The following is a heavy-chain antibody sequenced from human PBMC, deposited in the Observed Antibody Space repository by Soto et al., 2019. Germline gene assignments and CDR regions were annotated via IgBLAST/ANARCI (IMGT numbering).Heavy chain of an antibody. CDR3: ARLYYYDSSGPNAFDI. CDR1: GGTFSSYA. Sequence: SVKVSCKASGGTFSSYAISWVRQAPGQGLEWMGGVIPIFGTANYAQKFQGRVTITADESTSIAYMELSSLRSEDTAVYYCARLYYYDSSGPNAFDIWGQGTMVTVSS. V-gene: IGHV1-69*13. CDR2: VIPIFGTA. J-gene: IGHJ3*02. D-gene: IGHD3-22*01.